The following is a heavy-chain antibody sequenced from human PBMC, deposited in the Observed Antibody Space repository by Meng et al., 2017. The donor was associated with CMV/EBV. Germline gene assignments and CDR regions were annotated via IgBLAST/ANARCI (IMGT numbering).Heavy chain of an antibody. CDR3: DGGTNVDY. CDR2: IYSGGST. D-gene: IGHD4-23*01. J-gene: IGHJ4*02. V-gene: IGHV3-53*05. CDR1: GFTVSSNY. Sequence: GESLKISCAASGFTVSSNYMSWVRQAPGKGLEWVSVIYSGGSTYYADSVKGRFTISRDNSKNTLYLQMNSLRSEDTAVYYCDGGTNVDYWGQGTLVTVSS.